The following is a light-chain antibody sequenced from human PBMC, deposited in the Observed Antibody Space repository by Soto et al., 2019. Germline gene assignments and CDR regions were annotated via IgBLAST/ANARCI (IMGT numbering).Light chain of an antibody. V-gene: IGLV2-14*01. CDR1: SSDVGGYNY. CDR3: SAYTSTSSWV. CDR2: DVS. J-gene: IGLJ3*02. Sequence: QSALTQSASVSGSPGQSLTISCTGTSSDVGGYNYVSWYQQHPGKAPKLIIYDVSNRPSGVSTRFSGSKSGNTASLTISGLQAEDEADYSCSAYTSTSSWVCGGGTKVTVL.